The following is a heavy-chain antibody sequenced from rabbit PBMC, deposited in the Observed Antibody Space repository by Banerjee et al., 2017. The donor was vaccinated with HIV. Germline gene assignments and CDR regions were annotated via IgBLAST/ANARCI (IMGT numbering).Heavy chain of an antibody. D-gene: IGHD4-2*01. CDR1: GFDLSSYHY. V-gene: IGHV1S40*01. CDR2: IITSSGSI. CDR3: ARGDVGYAGWGYAPMDL. Sequence: QSLEESGGGLVKPGASLTLTCTASGFDLSSYHYMCWVRQAPGKGLESVACIITSSGSIWYASWVNGRFTISKTSSTTVTLQMTSLTAADTATYFCARGDVGYAGWGYAPMDLWGPGTLVTVS. J-gene: IGHJ6*01.